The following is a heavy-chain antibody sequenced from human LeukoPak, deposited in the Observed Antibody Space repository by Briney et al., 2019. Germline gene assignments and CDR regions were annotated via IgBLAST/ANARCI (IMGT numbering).Heavy chain of an antibody. D-gene: IGHD1-7*01. Sequence: GGSLRLSCAASGFTFSSYAMSWVRQAPGKGLEWVSAISGSGGSTYYPDSVKGRFTISRDNSKNTLYLQMNSLRAEDTAVYYCAKNPKLRSKPYWGQGTLVTVSS. CDR2: ISGSGGST. CDR3: AKNPKLRSKPY. J-gene: IGHJ4*02. V-gene: IGHV3-23*01. CDR1: GFTFSSYA.